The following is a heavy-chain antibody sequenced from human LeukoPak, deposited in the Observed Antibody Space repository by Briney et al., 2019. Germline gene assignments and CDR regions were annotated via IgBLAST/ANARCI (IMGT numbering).Heavy chain of an antibody. Sequence: LSGGSLRLSCAASGFTFSDYDMHWVRHATGKGLEWVSAIGTAGDTYYTGSVKGRFTISRENAKNSLYLQMNSLRAGDTAVYYCARVAKERVGGVYYFDYWGQGTLVTVSS. V-gene: IGHV3-13*01. CDR1: GFTFSDYD. CDR2: IGTAGDT. J-gene: IGHJ4*02. CDR3: ARVAKERVGGVYYFDY. D-gene: IGHD1-1*01.